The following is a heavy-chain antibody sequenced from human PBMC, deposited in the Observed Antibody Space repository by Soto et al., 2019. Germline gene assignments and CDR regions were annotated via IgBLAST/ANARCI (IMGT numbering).Heavy chain of an antibody. CDR1: GFTLRDYW. D-gene: IGHD4-4*01. CDR3: LITTSAFDM. CDR2: IKQDGSEI. V-gene: IGHV3-7*01. J-gene: IGHJ3*02. Sequence: EVQLVESGGGLVQPGGSLRLSCAASGFTLRDYWMSWVRQAPGKGLEWVANIKQDGSEIYYVDSVEGRFTISRDNAKNSLFLQMNSLRAEDTAVYYCLITTSAFDMWGQGTLVTVSS.